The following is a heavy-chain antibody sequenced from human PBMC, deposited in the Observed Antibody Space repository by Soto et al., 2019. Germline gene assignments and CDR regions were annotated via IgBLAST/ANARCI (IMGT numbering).Heavy chain of an antibody. CDR2: ISAYNGET. Sequence: QVQLVQSGAEVQKPGASVKVSCTASGYSFNSHDISWVRQAPGQGLEWMGWISAYNGETNYAQKFQGRVTMTTDTSTSAAYMELRTLRSDDTAVYYCALEDWVDGSCYQGDYWGQGTLVAVSS. J-gene: IGHJ4*02. D-gene: IGHD2-15*01. CDR3: ALEDWVDGSCYQGDY. V-gene: IGHV1-18*01. CDR1: GYSFNSHD.